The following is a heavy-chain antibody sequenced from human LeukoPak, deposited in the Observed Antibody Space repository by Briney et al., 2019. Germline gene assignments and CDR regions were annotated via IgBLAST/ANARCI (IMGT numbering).Heavy chain of an antibody. J-gene: IGHJ6*03. CDR1: GFNFDIAW. CDR2: IKSKNDGAAT. D-gene: IGHD2-2*01. CDR3: VSRYAYKLRYFMDI. Sequence: GGSLRLSCAVSGFNFDIAWMNWVRQAPGEGLEWVGRIKSKNDGAATDYGAPVRGRFTISIDDSKNMLYLQMNSLKTEDTAVYYCVSRYAYKLRYFMDIWGKGTTVTVSS. V-gene: IGHV3-15*01.